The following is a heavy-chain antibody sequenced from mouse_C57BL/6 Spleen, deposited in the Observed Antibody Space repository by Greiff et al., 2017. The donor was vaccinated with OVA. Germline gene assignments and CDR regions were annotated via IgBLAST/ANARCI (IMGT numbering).Heavy chain of an antibody. CDR1: GYAFSSSW. Sequence: QVQLQQSGPELVKPGASVKISCKASGYAFSSSWMNWVKQRSGKGLEWIGRIYPGDGDTNYNGKFKGKATLTADKSSSTAYMQLSSLTSEDSAVYFGAKGESGFAYWGQGTLVTVSA. CDR3: AKGESGFAY. J-gene: IGHJ3*01. CDR2: IYPGDGDT. V-gene: IGHV1-82*01.